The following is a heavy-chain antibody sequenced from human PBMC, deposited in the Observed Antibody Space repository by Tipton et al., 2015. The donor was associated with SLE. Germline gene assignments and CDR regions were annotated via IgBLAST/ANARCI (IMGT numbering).Heavy chain of an antibody. CDR2: ISYDGSNK. V-gene: IGHV3-30*04. J-gene: IGHJ4*01. Sequence: SLRLSCVASGFRFDEYAMHWVRQAPGKGLEWVAVISYDGSNKYYADSVKGRFTISRDNSKNTLYLQMNSLRAEDTAVYYCAREEYQLLGGTIDYWGHGTLVTVSS. CDR3: AREEYQLLGGTIDY. D-gene: IGHD2-2*01. CDR1: GFRFDEYA.